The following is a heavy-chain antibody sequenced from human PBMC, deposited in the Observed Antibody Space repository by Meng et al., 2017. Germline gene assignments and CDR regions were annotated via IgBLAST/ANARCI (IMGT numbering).Heavy chain of an antibody. CDR1: GFTFSNYW. CDR3: LDEAPRSDY. D-gene: IGHD1-1*01. CDR2: ISGDVSIT. V-gene: IGHV3-74*01. Sequence: QWVGSGGGLVQPGGSLRLSCAASGFTFSNYWMHWVRQVPGKGLVWVSRISGDVSITNYADSVKGRFTISRDNAKNTLYLQMNSLRPEDTAVYYCLDEAPRSDYWGQGSLVTVSS. J-gene: IGHJ4*02.